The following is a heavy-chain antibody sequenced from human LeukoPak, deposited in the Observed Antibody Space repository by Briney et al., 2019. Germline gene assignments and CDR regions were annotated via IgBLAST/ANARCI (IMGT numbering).Heavy chain of an antibody. Sequence: SETLSLTCTLPGGSLCSSYWSWMPAPPEGGLEGIGYIFYRGSSNYNPSLKSRVTISINTTKNQFSLHLTSVTAADTAVYYCARGGTTRTFDSWGQGTLVTVSS. CDR2: IFYRGSS. D-gene: IGHD3-16*01. CDR1: GGSLCSSY. CDR3: ARGGTTRTFDS. V-gene: IGHV4-59*08. J-gene: IGHJ4*02.